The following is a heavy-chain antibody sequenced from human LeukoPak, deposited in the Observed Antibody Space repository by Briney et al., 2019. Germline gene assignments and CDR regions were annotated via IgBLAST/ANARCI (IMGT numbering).Heavy chain of an antibody. CDR1: GGSISSSSYY. V-gene: IGHV4-39*01. J-gene: IGHJ5*02. Sequence: SETLSLTCTVSGGSISSSSYYWGWIRQPPGKGPEWIGSIYYSGSTYYNPSLKSRVTISVDTSKNQFSLKLSSVTAADTAVYYCARHGSCSSTSCYGVNWFDPWGQGTLVTVSS. CDR3: ARHGSCSSTSCYGVNWFDP. CDR2: IYYSGST. D-gene: IGHD2-2*01.